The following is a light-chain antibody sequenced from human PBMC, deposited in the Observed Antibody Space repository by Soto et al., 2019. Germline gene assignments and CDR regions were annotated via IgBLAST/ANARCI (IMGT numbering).Light chain of an antibody. J-gene: IGLJ1*01. CDR3: QSYDSSLSALYV. Sequence: QAVVTQPPSVSGAPGQRVTISCTGSSSNIGAGYEVHWYQQLPGTAPKLLIYGNNNRPSGVPDRFSGSKSVTSASLAITGLQAEDEADYYCQSYDSSLSALYVFGTGTKVTVL. V-gene: IGLV1-40*01. CDR1: SSNIGAGYE. CDR2: GNN.